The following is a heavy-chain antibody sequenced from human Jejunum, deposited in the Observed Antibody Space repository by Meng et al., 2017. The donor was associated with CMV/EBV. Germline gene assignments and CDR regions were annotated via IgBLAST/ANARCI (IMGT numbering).Heavy chain of an antibody. Sequence: CAVSGFSVSSNYMSWVRQAPGKGLEWVSGIDWNGGTTAYADSVKGRFTISRDNAKNSLYLHMISLRAEDTALYYCARDFSYYSLDVWGQGTTVTVSS. V-gene: IGHV3-20*04. J-gene: IGHJ6*02. CDR3: ARDFSYYSLDV. CDR2: IDWNGGTT. CDR1: GFSVSSNY. D-gene: IGHD2/OR15-2a*01.